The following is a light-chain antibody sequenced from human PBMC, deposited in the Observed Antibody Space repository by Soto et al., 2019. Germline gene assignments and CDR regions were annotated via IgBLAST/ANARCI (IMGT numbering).Light chain of an antibody. CDR2: DHN. Sequence: QSALTQPASVSGAPGQSITISCTGTSSDIGAYNYVTWYQQHPGKAPKLLIYDHNYRPSGVSHRFSGSKSGNTASLTISGLQAEDEADYYCNSYTSSRTVVFGGGTKLTVL. J-gene: IGLJ2*01. CDR1: SSDIGAYNY. CDR3: NSYTSSRTVV. V-gene: IGLV2-14*03.